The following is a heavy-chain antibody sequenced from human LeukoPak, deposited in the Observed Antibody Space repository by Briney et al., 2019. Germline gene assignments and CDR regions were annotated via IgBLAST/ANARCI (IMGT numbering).Heavy chain of an antibody. D-gene: IGHD3-16*01. Sequence: GSLRLSCAASGFTFSSYSMNWVRQAPGKGLEWVSSISSSSSYIYYADSVKGRFTISRDNAKNSLYLQMNSLRADDTAVYYCARDSLSLRTSAFDYWGQGTLVTVSS. CDR1: GFTFSSYS. V-gene: IGHV3-21*01. CDR3: ARDSLSLRTSAFDY. J-gene: IGHJ4*02. CDR2: ISSSSSYI.